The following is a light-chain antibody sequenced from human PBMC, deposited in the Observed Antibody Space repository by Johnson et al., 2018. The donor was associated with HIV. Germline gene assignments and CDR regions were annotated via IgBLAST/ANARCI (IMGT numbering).Light chain of an antibody. CDR2: DNN. Sequence: QPVLTQPPSVSAAPGQKVTISCSGSSSNIGNNYVSWYQQLPGTAPKLLIYDNNKRPSGIPDRFSGSKSGTSATLGITGLQTGDEADYYCGTWDSSLSALFGTGTNVTVL. CDR1: SSNIGNNY. V-gene: IGLV1-51*01. J-gene: IGLJ1*01. CDR3: GTWDSSLSAL.